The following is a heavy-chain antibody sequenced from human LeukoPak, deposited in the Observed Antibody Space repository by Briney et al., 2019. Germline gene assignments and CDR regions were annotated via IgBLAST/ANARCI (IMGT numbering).Heavy chain of an antibody. CDR2: INPNSGGT. J-gene: IGHJ4*02. V-gene: IGHV1-2*02. D-gene: IGHD3-10*01. CDR1: GYSFTGYY. CDR3: ARDRPFYGSGSYYSVRVDY. Sequence: ASVKVSCKASGYSFTGYYIHWVRQAPGQGLEWMGWINPNSGGTNYAQKFQGRVTMTRDTSISTAYMELSRLRSDDTAVYYCARDRPFYGSGSYYSVRVDYWGQGTLVTVSS.